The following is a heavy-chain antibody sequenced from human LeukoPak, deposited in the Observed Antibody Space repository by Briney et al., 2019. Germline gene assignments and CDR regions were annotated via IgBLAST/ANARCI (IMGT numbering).Heavy chain of an antibody. J-gene: IGHJ4*02. D-gene: IGHD6-19*01. CDR3: AREDSSGWYFDY. V-gene: IGHV4-31*11. CDR1: GGSFSGYY. CDR2: IYYSGST. Sequence: SETLSLTCAVYGGSFSGYYWSWIRQHPGKGLEWIGYIYYSGSTYYNPSLKSRVTISVDTSKNQFSLKLNSVTAADTAVYYCAREDSSGWYFDYWGQGTLVTVSS.